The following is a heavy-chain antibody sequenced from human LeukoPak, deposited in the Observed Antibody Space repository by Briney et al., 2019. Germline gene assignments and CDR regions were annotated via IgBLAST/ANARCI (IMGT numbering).Heavy chain of an antibody. CDR2: ISWNSGSI. Sequence: GGSLRLSCAASGFTFDDYAMHWVRQAPGKGLEWVSGISWNSGSIGYADSVKGRFTISRDNAKNSLYLQMNSLRAEDMALYYCAKDLGPSGYSSSWFDYWGQGTLVTVSS. J-gene: IGHJ4*02. CDR3: AKDLGPSGYSSSWFDY. CDR1: GFTFDDYA. V-gene: IGHV3-9*03. D-gene: IGHD6-13*01.